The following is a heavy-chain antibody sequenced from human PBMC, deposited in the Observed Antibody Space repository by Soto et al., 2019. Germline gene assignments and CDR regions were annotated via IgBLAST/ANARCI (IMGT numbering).Heavy chain of an antibody. CDR1: GFPFNTYW. CDR2: ISGDGSTT. J-gene: IGHJ4*02. D-gene: IGHD3-9*01. V-gene: IGHV3-74*01. CDR3: AREYYGLLTGYYNDF. Sequence: QLLESGGGLVQPGGSLRLSCAASGFPFNTYWMHWVRHTPGKGLDWVSRISGDGSTTYYADYVTGRFTVSRDNAKNTLYLHMSGLMAEDTAVYFCAREYYGLLTGYYNDFWGQGTLVSVSS.